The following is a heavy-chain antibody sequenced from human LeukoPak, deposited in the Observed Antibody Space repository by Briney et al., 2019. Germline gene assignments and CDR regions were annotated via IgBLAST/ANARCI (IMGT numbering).Heavy chain of an antibody. J-gene: IGHJ4*02. CDR2: IKSKTDGGTT. V-gene: IGHV3-15*01. CDR3: TTPNPYYDFWSGYFL. CDR1: GFTFSNAW. Sequence: GGSLRLSCAASGFTFSNAWMIWVRQAPGKGLEWVGRIKSKTDGGTTDYAAPVKGRFTISRDDSKNTLYLQMNSLKTEDTAVYYCTTPNPYYDFWSGYFLWGQGTLVTVSS. D-gene: IGHD3-3*01.